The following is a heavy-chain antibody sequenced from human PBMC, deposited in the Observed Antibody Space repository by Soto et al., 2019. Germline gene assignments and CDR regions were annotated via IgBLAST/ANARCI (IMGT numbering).Heavy chain of an antibody. CDR1: GGSISSYY. V-gene: IGHV4-59*01. J-gene: IGHJ4*02. CDR2: IYYSGST. Sequence: PSETLSLTCTVSGGSISSYYWSWIRQPPGKGLEWIGYIYYSGSTNYNPSLKSRVTISVDTSKNQFSLKLSSVTAADTAVYYCARVGATKGRFDYWGQGTLVTAPQ. D-gene: IGHD1-26*01. CDR3: ARVGATKGRFDY.